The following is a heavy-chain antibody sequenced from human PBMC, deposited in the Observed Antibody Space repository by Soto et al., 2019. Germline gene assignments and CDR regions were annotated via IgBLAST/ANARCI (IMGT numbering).Heavy chain of an antibody. CDR2: ISYDGSNK. J-gene: IGHJ6*02. CDR3: ARSLLWFGELFYGMDV. D-gene: IGHD3-10*01. CDR1: GFTFSSYA. V-gene: IGHV3-30-3*01. Sequence: GGSLRLSCAASGFTFSSYAMHWVRQAPGKGLEWVAVISYDGSNKYYADSVKGRFTISRDNSKNTLYLQMNSLRAEDTAVYYCARSLLWFGELFYGMDVWGPGPTVTVSS.